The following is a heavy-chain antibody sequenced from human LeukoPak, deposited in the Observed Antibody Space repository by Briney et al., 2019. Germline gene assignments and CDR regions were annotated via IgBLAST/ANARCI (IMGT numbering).Heavy chain of an antibody. J-gene: IGHJ4*02. Sequence: ASETLSLTCAVYGGSFSGYYWSWIRQPPGKGLEWIGEINHSGSTNYNPSLKSRVTISVDTSKNHFSLKLSSMTAADTAVYYCAREWVWDQLLEHFDYWGQGTLVTVSS. CDR2: INHSGST. V-gene: IGHV4-34*01. CDR3: AREWVWDQLLEHFDY. CDR1: GGSFSGYY. D-gene: IGHD2-2*01.